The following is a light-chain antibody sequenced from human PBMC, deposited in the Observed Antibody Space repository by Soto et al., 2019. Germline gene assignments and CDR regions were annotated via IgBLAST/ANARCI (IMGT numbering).Light chain of an antibody. Sequence: EIVMTQSPATLSVSPGERATLSCRASQSVSSSYLAWFQQNPGQAPRLLIYDASSRATGIPDRFSGSGSGTDFTLTISRLEPEDFAVYYCQHYGSSRTFGQGTKVDIK. CDR2: DAS. CDR3: QHYGSSRT. V-gene: IGKV3-20*01. CDR1: QSVSSSY. J-gene: IGKJ1*01.